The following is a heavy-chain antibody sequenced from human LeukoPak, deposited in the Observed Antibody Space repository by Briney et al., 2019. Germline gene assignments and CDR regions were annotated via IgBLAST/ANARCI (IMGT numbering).Heavy chain of an antibody. CDR2: IYYGGST. J-gene: IGHJ6*02. D-gene: IGHD3-22*01. V-gene: IGHV4-30-4*01. CDR1: GGSISSGDYY. Sequence: PSQTLSLTCTVSGGSISSGDYYWSWIRQPPGKGLEWIGYIYYGGSTYYNPSLKSRVTISVDTSKNQFSLKLSSVTAADTAVYYCARVRLFGYASAVYMDVWGQGTTVTVSS. CDR3: ARVRLFGYASAVYMDV.